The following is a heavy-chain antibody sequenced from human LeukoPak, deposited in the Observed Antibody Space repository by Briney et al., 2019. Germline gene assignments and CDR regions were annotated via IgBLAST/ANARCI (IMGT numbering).Heavy chain of an antibody. CDR3: ARVHRSALTTVITPWYYYMDV. Sequence: SVKVSCKASGGTFSSYAISWVRQAPGQGLEWMGGIIPIFGTANYAQKFRGRVTITTDESTSTAYMELSSLRSEDTAVYYCARVHRSALTTVITPWYYYMDVWGKGTTVTVSS. D-gene: IGHD4-17*01. V-gene: IGHV1-69*05. CDR1: GGTFSSYA. CDR2: IIPIFGTA. J-gene: IGHJ6*03.